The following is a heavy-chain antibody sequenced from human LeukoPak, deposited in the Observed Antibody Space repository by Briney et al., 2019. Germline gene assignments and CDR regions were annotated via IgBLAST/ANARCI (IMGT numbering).Heavy chain of an antibody. CDR2: IYCDDDK. CDR1: GFSLSTSGVG. V-gene: IGHV2-5*02. Sequence: SGPTLVKPTPTLTLTCTFSGFSLSTSGVGVGWIRQPPGKALEWLAPIYCDDDKRYSPSLKSRLAITKDTSNNQVVLTMTNMDPVDTATYYCAHSFDDGDYWGWFDPWGQGTLVTVSS. CDR3: AHSFDDGDYWGWFDP. D-gene: IGHD4-17*01. J-gene: IGHJ5*02.